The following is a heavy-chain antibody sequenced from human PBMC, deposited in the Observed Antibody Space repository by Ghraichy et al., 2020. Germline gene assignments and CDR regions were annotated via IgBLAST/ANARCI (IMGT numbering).Heavy chain of an antibody. CDR1: GGSMGSYY. V-gene: IGHV4-59*01. J-gene: IGHJ4*02. CDR3: AGEGGIVGGSVDY. Sequence: SETLSLTCTVSGGSMGSYYWSWIRQPPGKGLEWIGYIAYSGSTNYKPSLKSRVTISLDTSKNQFSLKLTSLNAADTAVYYCAGEGGIVGGSVDYWGQGTLVTVSS. D-gene: IGHD1-26*01. CDR2: IAYSGST.